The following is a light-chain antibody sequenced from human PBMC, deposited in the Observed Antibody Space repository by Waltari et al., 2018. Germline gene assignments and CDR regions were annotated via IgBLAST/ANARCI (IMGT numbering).Light chain of an antibody. V-gene: IGLV1-51*01. CDR1: SSNIGNYF. J-gene: IGLJ3*02. CDR2: DDK. CDR3: ATWDNSLTAVV. Sequence: QSVLTQPPSVSAAPGPKVTISCSGSSSNIGNYFVSWYHQLPGTTPKPPIYDDKKRPARIPDQFSASKSGTAATLDIAGRQIGDEADYYCATWDNSLTAVVFGGGTKRTVL.